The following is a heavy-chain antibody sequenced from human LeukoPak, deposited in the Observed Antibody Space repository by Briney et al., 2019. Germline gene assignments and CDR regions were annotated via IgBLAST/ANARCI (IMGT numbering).Heavy chain of an antibody. D-gene: IGHD1-1*01. J-gene: IGHJ6*02. CDR1: GGTFSSYA. V-gene: IGHV1-69*01. CDR3: ARVSRWNDFGYYYYGMDV. Sequence: PVKVSCKASGGTFSSYAISWVRQAPGQGLEWMGGIIPIFGTANYAQKFQGRVTITADESTSTAYMELSCLRSEDTAVYYCARVSRWNDFGYYYYGMDVWGQGTTVTVSS. CDR2: IIPIFGTA.